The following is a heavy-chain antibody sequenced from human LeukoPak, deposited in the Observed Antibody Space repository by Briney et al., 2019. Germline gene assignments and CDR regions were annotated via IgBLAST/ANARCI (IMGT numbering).Heavy chain of an antibody. CDR1: GYSFTGYY. D-gene: IGHD6-6*01. J-gene: IGHJ5*02. CDR3: ARDRIAASNWFAP. V-gene: IGHV1-2*02. Sequence: ASVKVSCKASGYSFTGYYMHWVRQAPGQGLEWMGWINPNSGGTKYAQKFQGRVTMTRDTSITTVYMDLTRLQSDDTAVYYCARDRIAASNWFAPWGQGTLVTVSS. CDR2: INPNSGGT.